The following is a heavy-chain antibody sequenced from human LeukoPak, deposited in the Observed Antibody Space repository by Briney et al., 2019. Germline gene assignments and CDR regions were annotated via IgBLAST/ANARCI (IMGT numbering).Heavy chain of an antibody. Sequence: KPSETLSLTCTVSGGSISSYYWSWIRQPAGKGLEWIGRIYTSGNTNYNPSLKSRVTMSLDTSKNQFSLKLSSVPAADTAVYYCAREPYCTNGVCSAYWGQGTLVTVSS. D-gene: IGHD2-8*01. J-gene: IGHJ4*02. V-gene: IGHV4-4*07. CDR1: GGSISSYY. CDR3: AREPYCTNGVCSAY. CDR2: IYTSGNT.